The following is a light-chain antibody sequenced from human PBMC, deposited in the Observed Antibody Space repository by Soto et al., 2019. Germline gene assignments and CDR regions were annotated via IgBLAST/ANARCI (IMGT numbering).Light chain of an antibody. CDR3: QQGHSFPFT. J-gene: IGKJ3*01. Sequence: DIQMTQSPSSVSAAVGDRVTITCRASQSISTWLAWYQQKPGKAPNLLIYAAYSLHSEVPSRFRGSRSGTDVNLTIDGLQPEDFATYFCQQGHSFPFTFGPGTKVDIK. V-gene: IGKV1-12*01. CDR2: AAY. CDR1: QSISTW.